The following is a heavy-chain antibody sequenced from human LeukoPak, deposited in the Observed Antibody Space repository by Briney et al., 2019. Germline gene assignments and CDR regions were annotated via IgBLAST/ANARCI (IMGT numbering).Heavy chain of an antibody. CDR2: ISGSSSTI. D-gene: IGHD6-13*01. V-gene: IGHV3-48*04. Sequence: GGSLRLSCAASGFTFSSYGMSWVRQAPGKGLEWVSSISGSSSTIYYADSVKGRFTISRDNAKNSLYLQMNSLRAEDTAVYYCARDHIAAGGTANYYYYYYMDVWGKGTTVTISS. CDR3: ARDHIAAGGTANYYYYYYMDV. CDR1: GFTFSSYG. J-gene: IGHJ6*03.